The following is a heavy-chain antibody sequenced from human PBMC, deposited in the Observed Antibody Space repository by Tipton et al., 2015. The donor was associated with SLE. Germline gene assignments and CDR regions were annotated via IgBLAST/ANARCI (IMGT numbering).Heavy chain of an antibody. D-gene: IGHD6-6*01. CDR3: AVVTSGSHYYMDV. Sequence: TLSLTCTVSGGSISSYYWSWIRQPAGKGLEWIGRIYTSGTTKYNPSLKSRVTMSLDTSKNQFSLNLNSVTAADTAVYYCAVVTSGSHYYMDVWGKGTTVTVSS. V-gene: IGHV4-4*07. CDR2: IYTSGTT. J-gene: IGHJ6*03. CDR1: GGSISSYY.